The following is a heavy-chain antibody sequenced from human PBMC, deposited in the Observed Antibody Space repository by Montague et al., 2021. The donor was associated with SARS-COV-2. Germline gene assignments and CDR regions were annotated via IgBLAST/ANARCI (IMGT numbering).Heavy chain of an antibody. CDR2: IHQDGNWI. J-gene: IGHJ5*01. CDR3: ARDPGIPSAGTVGHFDS. CDR1: GLTFSNYW. Sequence: SLRLSFSASGLTFSNYWMSWVRQAPGKGPEWVANIHQDGNWIYYMDSVRGRFTISRDNARKSLYLQMSSLRDDDTAIYYCARDPGIPSAGTVGHFDSWGQGILVIVSS. D-gene: IGHD6-13*01. V-gene: IGHV3-7*01.